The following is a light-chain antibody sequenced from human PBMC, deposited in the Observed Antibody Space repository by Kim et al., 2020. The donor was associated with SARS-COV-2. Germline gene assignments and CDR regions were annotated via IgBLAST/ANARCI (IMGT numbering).Light chain of an antibody. J-gene: IGKJ1*01. V-gene: IGKV1-8*01. CDR2: AAS. CDR1: QGISSY. CDR3: QQYNSYPWT. Sequence: ASTGDRVTITCRASQGISSYLAWYQQKPGKAPKLLMYAASTLQSGVPSRFSGSGSGTDFTLTISCLQSEDFATYYCQQYNSYPWTFGQGTKVEIK.